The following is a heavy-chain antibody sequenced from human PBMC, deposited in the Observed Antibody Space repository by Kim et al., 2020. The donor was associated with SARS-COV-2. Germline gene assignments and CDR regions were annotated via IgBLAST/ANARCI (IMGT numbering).Heavy chain of an antibody. Sequence: YADSVQGRCTISRDNAKNALNLEMSSLRAEDTALYYCARVTTITAPFYDYWGRGTLVTVSS. CDR3: ARVTTITAPFYDY. D-gene: IGHD4-4*01. V-gene: IGHV3-23*01. J-gene: IGHJ4*02.